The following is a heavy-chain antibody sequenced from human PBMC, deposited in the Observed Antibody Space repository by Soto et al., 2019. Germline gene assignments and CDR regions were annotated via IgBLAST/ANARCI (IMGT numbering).Heavy chain of an antibody. J-gene: IGHJ3*02. V-gene: IGHV4-34*01. CDR2: ISHSGST. Sequence: QVQLQQWGAGLLKPSETLSLTCAVSSGPFSGYYWSRIRQSPGKGLERIGEISHSGSTNYNPYLKIRVTISVDTSKNQFSLKLSSVTAEDKAVYYCAISYITNDAFDIWGQGTLVTVSS. D-gene: IGHD1-1*01. CDR3: AISYITNDAFDI. CDR1: SGPFSGYY.